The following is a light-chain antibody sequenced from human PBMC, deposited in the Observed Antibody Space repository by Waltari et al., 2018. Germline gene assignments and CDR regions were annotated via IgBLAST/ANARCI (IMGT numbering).Light chain of an antibody. CDR3: QQYNSYSLLT. V-gene: IGKV1-5*03. CDR1: QSISNW. CDR2: TAS. Sequence: DIQMTQSPSTLSASVGDRVTITCRASQSISNWLAWYQQKPGKAPKLLIYTASTLESGVPSRFSGSGSATEFTLTISNLQPDDFATYYCQQYNSYSLLTFGGGTKVEIK. J-gene: IGKJ4*01.